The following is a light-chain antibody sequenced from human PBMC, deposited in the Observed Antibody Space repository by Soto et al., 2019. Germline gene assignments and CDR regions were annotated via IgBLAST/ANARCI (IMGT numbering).Light chain of an antibody. J-gene: IGKJ4*01. CDR1: QSVSSY. CDR2: DAS. Sequence: EVELTQSPGTLSLSPGERATLSCRASQSVSSYLAWYQQKPGQAPRLLIYDASNRATGIPARFSGSGSGTDFTLTISSLEPEDFAVYYCQQRSNWLTFGGGTKVDI. CDR3: QQRSNWLT. V-gene: IGKV3-11*01.